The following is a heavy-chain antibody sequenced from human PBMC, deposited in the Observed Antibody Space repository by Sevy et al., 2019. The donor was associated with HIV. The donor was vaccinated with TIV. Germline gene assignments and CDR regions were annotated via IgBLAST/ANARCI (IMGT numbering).Heavy chain of an antibody. D-gene: IGHD2-8*01. V-gene: IGHV3-49*04. Sequence: GGSLRLSCTASGFIFGEYAMTWVRQAPGKGLDWVALLKSKPQGVTLDYAASVTGRFTNSREDSKSIAHLQMNELKTEDTDIYYCRRCKGDHSIFEYWGQGALVTVSS. J-gene: IGHJ4*02. CDR2: LKSKPQGVTL. CDR3: RRCKGDHSIFEY. CDR1: GFIFGEYA.